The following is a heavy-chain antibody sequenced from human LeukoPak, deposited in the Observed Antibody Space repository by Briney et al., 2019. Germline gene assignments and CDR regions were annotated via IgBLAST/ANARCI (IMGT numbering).Heavy chain of an antibody. Sequence: TGGSLRLSCAASGFTFRSYAMSWVRQAPGKGLEWVSAISGSGGSTYYADSVKGRFTISRDNSKNTLYLQMNSLRAEDTAVYYCALTRGNTFRIYYFDYWGQGTLVTVSS. CDR1: GFTFRSYA. CDR2: ISGSGGST. V-gene: IGHV3-23*01. CDR3: ALTRGNTFRIYYFDY. D-gene: IGHD7-27*01. J-gene: IGHJ4*02.